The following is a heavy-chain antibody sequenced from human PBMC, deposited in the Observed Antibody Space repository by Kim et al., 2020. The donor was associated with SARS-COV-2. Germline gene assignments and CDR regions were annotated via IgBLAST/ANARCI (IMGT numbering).Heavy chain of an antibody. Sequence: ASVKVSCKASGFPFSDFYMHWVRQAPGQGLEWMGLINPTNGNTWYAEKFQGRITMTGATSTNTIYMEIHNLKSDDSALYYYSRMASSGSFDYWGQGTLVTVS. D-gene: IGHD5-12*01. CDR2: INPTNGNT. CDR1: GFPFSDFY. J-gene: IGHJ4*02. V-gene: IGHV1-46*03. CDR3: SRMASSGSFDY.